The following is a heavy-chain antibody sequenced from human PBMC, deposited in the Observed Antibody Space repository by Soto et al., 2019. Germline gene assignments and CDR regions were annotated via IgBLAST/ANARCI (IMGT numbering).Heavy chain of an antibody. CDR3: ASARHYGDYEPYFDL. CDR1: GYTFTSYD. CDR2: MNPNSGNT. J-gene: IGHJ2*01. Sequence: QVQLVQSGAEVKKPGASVKVSCKASGYTFTSYDINWVRQATGQGLEWMEWMNPNSGNTCYAQKFQGRVTMTRNNSISTAYMELSSLRSEDTAVYYCASARHYGDYEPYFDLWGRGTLVTVSS. V-gene: IGHV1-8*01. D-gene: IGHD4-17*01.